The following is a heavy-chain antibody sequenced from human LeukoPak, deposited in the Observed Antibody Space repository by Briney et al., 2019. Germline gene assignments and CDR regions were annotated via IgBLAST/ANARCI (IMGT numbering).Heavy chain of an antibody. CDR3: AREAFSMLVSSSWYFDWFDP. V-gene: IGHV3-74*01. CDR2: INSDGSST. CDR1: GFSFSSYW. J-gene: IGHJ5*02. D-gene: IGHD6-13*01. Sequence: GGSLRLSCAASGFSFSSYWMHWVRQAPGKGLVWVSRINSDGSSTTYTGSLKGRFTFSRDNAKNTLYLQMSSVRAENTAVYYCAREAFSMLVSSSWYFDWFDPWGQGTLVTVSS.